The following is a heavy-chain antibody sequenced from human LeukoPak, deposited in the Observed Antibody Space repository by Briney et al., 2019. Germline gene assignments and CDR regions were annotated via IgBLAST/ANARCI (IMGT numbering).Heavy chain of an antibody. V-gene: IGHV3-30*04. J-gene: IGHJ6*03. CDR3: ARDPYSGSYGDSYYYYMDV. D-gene: IGHD1-26*01. CDR1: GFTFSSYA. CDR2: ISYDGSNK. Sequence: GGSLRLSCAASGFTFSSYAMHWVRQAPGKGLEWVAVISYDGSNKYYADSVKGRFTISRDNAKNSLYLQMNSLRAEDTAIYYCARDPYSGSYGDSYYYYMDVWGKGTTVTISS.